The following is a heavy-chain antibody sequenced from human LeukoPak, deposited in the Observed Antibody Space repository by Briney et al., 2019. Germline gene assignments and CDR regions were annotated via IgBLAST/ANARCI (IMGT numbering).Heavy chain of an antibody. V-gene: IGHV1-3*01. CDR1: GYTFTSYA. CDR3: ARGRGVDTAMER. Sequence: ASVKVSCKASGYTFTSYAMHWVRQAPGQRLEWMGWINAGNGNTKYSQKFQGRVTITRDTSASTAYMELSSLRSEDTAVYYCARGRGVDTAMERWSQGTLVTVSS. D-gene: IGHD5-18*01. J-gene: IGHJ4*02. CDR2: INAGNGNT.